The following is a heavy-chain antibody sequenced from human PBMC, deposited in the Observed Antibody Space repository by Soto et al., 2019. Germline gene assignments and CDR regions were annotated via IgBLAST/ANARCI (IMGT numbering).Heavy chain of an antibody. Sequence: SETLSLTCTVSGGSISSSSYYWGWIRQPPGKGQEWIGSIYYSGSTYYNPSLKSRVTISVDTSKNQFSLKLSSVTAAVTAVCYCARRGYDFWSGYYSVGHNWFDPWGQXXL. CDR3: ARRGYDFWSGYYSVGHNWFDP. D-gene: IGHD3-3*01. CDR1: GGSISSSSYY. CDR2: IYYSGST. J-gene: IGHJ5*02. V-gene: IGHV4-39*01.